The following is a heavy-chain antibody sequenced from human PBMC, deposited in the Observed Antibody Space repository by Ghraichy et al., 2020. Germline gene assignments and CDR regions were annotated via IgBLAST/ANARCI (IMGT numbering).Heavy chain of an antibody. Sequence: GESLNISCAASGFTFRNYGMKWVRQAPGKGLGWVSHIVSGGGTTYYADSVKGRFTVSRDNVRNSLSLQMNSLSAEDTGVYYCARINFYSDRSGFGLDVWGQGTTVVVSS. V-gene: IGHV3-48*03. CDR1: GFTFRNYG. CDR3: ARINFYSDRSGFGLDV. J-gene: IGHJ6*02. D-gene: IGHD3-22*01. CDR2: IVSGGGTT.